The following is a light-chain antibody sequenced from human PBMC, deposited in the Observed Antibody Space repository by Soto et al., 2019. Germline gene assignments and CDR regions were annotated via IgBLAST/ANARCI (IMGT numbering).Light chain of an antibody. J-gene: IGLJ3*02. CDR2: AVS. CDR3: CSYAGSSTLL. Sequence: QSALTQPASVSGSPGQSITVSCTGTSSDIGSYNLVSWYQHHPGKAPKLMIYAVSKRPSGVSSRFSGSKSGNTASLTISGLQAEDEADYFCCSYAGSSTLLFGEGTKLTVL. V-gene: IGLV2-23*02. CDR1: SSDIGSYNL.